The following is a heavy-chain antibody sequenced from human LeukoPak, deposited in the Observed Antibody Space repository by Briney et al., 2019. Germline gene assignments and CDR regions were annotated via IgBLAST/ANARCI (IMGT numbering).Heavy chain of an antibody. J-gene: IGHJ4*02. CDR2: ISGSGGST. V-gene: IGHV3-23*01. Sequence: GGSLRLSCAASGFTFSSYAMSWVRQAPGKGLEWVSAISGSGGSTYYADSVKGRFTISRDNSKNTLYLQMNSLRAEDTAVYYCAKDGQLTWISLGAETDYWGQGTLVTVSS. D-gene: IGHD5-12*01. CDR1: GFTFSSYA. CDR3: AKDGQLTWISLGAETDY.